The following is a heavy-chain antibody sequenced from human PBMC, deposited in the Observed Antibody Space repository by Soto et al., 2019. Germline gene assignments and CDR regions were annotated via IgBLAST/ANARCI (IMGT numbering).Heavy chain of an antibody. J-gene: IGHJ4*02. D-gene: IGHD2-2*01. V-gene: IGHV3-23*01. CDR1: GFTFSKYD. CDR3: AKKETVVVPAALDY. CDR2: ISGSGGNT. Sequence: PGGSLRLSCAASGFTFSKYDMNWVRQAPGKGLEWVSGISGSGGNTHYADSVKGRFTISRDNSKNTLYLQMNSLRAEDTAIYYCAKKETVVVPAALDYWGQGTLVTVSS.